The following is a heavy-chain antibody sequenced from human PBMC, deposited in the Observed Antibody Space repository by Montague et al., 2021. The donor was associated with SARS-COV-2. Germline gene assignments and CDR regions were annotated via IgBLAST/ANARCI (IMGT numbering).Heavy chain of an antibody. CDR2: VDHSGYT. Sequence: SETLSLTCAVYGGSFHIFSWGWIRQSPRKGLEWIGEVDHSGYTKYNPSLKSRVTISVDTSKNQFSLNLTSATAADTAVYYCASLTLMELWLSGYYFDSWGQGTLVTVSS. D-gene: IGHD5-18*01. CDR1: GGSFHIFS. CDR3: ASLTLMELWLSGYYFDS. J-gene: IGHJ4*02. V-gene: IGHV4-34*01.